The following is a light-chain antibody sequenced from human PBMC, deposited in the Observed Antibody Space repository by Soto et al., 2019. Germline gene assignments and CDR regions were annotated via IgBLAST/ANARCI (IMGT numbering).Light chain of an antibody. CDR1: QSVSSN. CDR2: GAS. V-gene: IGKV3-11*01. J-gene: IGKJ1*01. Sequence: EIVMTQSPATLSVSPGERATLSCRASQSVSSNLAWYQQKPGQAPRLLIYGASNRATGIPDRFSGSGSGTDFTLTISSLEPEDFAVYYCQQRSNWPSITFGQGTKVDI. CDR3: QQRSNWPSIT.